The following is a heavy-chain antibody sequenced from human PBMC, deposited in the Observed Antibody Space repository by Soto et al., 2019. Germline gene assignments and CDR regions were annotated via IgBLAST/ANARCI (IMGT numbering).Heavy chain of an antibody. Sequence: EVQLVESGGGFVQPGGSLRVSCVVSGFTFRNAWMAWVRQAPGKGLEGVGRIKRNSDGATTDYAAPVKGRFTISRDDSKNTLYQQMNSLKNEDTALYYCTTAATTVTTIDYWGQGTLVTVSS. CDR2: IKRNSDGATT. CDR1: GFTFRNAW. V-gene: IGHV3-15*05. J-gene: IGHJ4*02. D-gene: IGHD4-17*01. CDR3: TTAATTVTTIDY.